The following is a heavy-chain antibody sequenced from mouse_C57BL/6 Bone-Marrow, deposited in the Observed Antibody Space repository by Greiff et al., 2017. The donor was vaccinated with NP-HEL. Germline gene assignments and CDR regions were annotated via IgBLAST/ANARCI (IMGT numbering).Heavy chain of an antibody. J-gene: IGHJ3*01. CDR1: GFTFSDYY. Sequence: EVQGVESGGGLVQPGGSLKLSCAASGFTFSDYYMYWVRQTPEKRLEWVAYISNGGGSTYYPDTVKGRFTISRDNAKNTLYLQMSRLKSEDTAMYYCARGGWLGAYWGQGTLVTVSA. V-gene: IGHV5-12*01. CDR3: ARGGWLGAY. CDR2: ISNGGGST. D-gene: IGHD1-1*02.